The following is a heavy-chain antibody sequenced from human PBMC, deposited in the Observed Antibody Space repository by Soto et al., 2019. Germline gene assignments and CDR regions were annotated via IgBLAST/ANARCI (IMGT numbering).Heavy chain of an antibody. V-gene: IGHV4-59*08. CDR2: FYYSGTT. D-gene: IGHD5-18*01. J-gene: IGHJ4*02. Sequence: SETLSLTCTVSGGSISDYYWSWIRQSPGKGLEWIGHFYYSGTTNYNPSLKSRVTLSVDTSKNQFSLKMKSVTAADTAVYYCARQGGYSYVFDYWGQRALVTDSS. CDR3: ARQGGYSYVFDY. CDR1: GGSISDYY.